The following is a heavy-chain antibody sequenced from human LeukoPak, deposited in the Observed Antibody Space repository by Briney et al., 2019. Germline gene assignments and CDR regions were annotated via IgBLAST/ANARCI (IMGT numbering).Heavy chain of an antibody. V-gene: IGHV3-23*01. J-gene: IGHJ4*02. D-gene: IGHD5-18*01. Sequence: GGSLRLSCAASGFTFSSYAMSAVRQAPGKGGEWVSAISGSGGSTYYADSVKGRFTISRDNSKNTLYLQMNSLRAEDTAVYYCAKSMNTATRGYLDYWGQGTLVTVSS. CDR2: ISGSGGST. CDR3: AKSMNTATRGYLDY. CDR1: GFTFSSYA.